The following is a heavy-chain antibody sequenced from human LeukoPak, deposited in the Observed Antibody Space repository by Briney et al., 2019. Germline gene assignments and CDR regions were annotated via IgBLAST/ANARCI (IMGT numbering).Heavy chain of an antibody. V-gene: IGHV4-59*08. CDR1: GGSIESYY. CDR2: MHSSGSA. D-gene: IGHD2-15*01. CDR3: ARHLKERYCNGGSCGFDQ. J-gene: IGHJ4*02. Sequence: SETLSLTCTVSGGSIESYYWSWIRQPPGKGLEWIGFMHSSGSAYYNPSLKSRVTMSVYTSQKPFSLRLSSVNAADTAVYYCARHLKERYCNGGSCGFDQWGQGTLVTVSS.